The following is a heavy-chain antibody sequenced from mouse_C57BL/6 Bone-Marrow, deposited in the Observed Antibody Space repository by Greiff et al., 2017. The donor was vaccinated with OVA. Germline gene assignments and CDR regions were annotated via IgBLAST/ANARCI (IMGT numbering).Heavy chain of an antibody. V-gene: IGHV5-4*03. D-gene: IGHD3-2*02. CDR3: ASNSSGYAY. J-gene: IGHJ3*01. CDR2: ISDGGSYT. Sequence: EVKLVESGGGLVKPGGSLKLSCAASGFTFSSYAMSWVRQTPEKRLEWVATISDGGSYTYYPANVKGRFTISRDNAKNNLYLQMSHLKSEDTAMYYCASNSSGYAYWGQGTLVTVSA. CDR1: GFTFSSYA.